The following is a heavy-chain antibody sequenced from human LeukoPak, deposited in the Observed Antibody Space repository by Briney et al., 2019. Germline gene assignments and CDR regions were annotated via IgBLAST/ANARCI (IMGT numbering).Heavy chain of an antibody. CDR3: TRDSGTYNWFDP. Sequence: PGGSLRLSCAASGFTFSDSAIHWVRLSSGRGLEWIGHTDRKANLYATALSASVEGRFSISRDDSKDMAYLQMNNLKTEDSALYYCTRDSGTYNWFDPWGPGTLVTVSS. V-gene: IGHV3-73*01. J-gene: IGHJ5*02. CDR2: TDRKANLYAT. CDR1: GFTFSDSA. D-gene: IGHD1-26*01.